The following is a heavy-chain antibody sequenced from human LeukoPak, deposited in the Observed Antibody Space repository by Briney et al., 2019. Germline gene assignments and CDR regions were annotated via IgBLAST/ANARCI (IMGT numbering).Heavy chain of an antibody. CDR3: AKGRTLVGGSTRSYDY. J-gene: IGHJ4*02. V-gene: IGHV3-23*01. Sequence: PGGSLRLSCTVSGFTVSSNSMSWVRQAPGKGLEWVSVISGNGGDTFYADSVKGRFTISRDNSKHTLYLQMNSLRVEDTAVYYCAKGRTLVGGSTRSYDYWGQGTLVTVSS. CDR1: GFTVSSNS. CDR2: ISGNGGDT. D-gene: IGHD1-26*01.